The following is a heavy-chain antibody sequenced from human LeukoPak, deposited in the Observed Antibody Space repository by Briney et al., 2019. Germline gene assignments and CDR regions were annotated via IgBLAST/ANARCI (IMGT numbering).Heavy chain of an antibody. CDR3: ARHDHSGYDSYYFDY. CDR1: GYSFTSYW. CDR2: IYPGDSDT. J-gene: IGHJ4*02. V-gene: IGHV5-51*01. D-gene: IGHD5-12*01. Sequence: GESLKISCKGSGYSFTSYWIGWVRQIPGKGLEWMGIIYPGDSDTRYSPSFQGQVTISADKSISTAYLQWSSLKASDTAMYYCARHDHSGYDSYYFDYWGQGTLVTVSS.